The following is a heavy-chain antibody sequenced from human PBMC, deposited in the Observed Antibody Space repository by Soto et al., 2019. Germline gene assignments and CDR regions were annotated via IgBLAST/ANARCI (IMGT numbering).Heavy chain of an antibody. J-gene: IGHJ4*02. D-gene: IGHD4-17*01. Sequence: LRLSCAASGFTFSNYWMRWVRQAPGKGLEWVASIKYDGSKKYYVDSVKGRFTISRDNAKNTLYLQMNSLRAEDTAVYYCAKDTLRPTVTTLDYWGQGTLVTVSS. V-gene: IGHV3-7*01. CDR3: AKDTLRPTVTTLDY. CDR2: IKYDGSKK. CDR1: GFTFSNYW.